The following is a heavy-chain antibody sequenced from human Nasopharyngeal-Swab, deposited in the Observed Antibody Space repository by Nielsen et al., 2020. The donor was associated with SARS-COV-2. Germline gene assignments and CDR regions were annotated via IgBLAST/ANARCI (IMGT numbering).Heavy chain of an antibody. Sequence: ASVKVSCKASGYTFTSYAMHWVRQAPGKRLEWMGWINAGNGNTKYSQKFQGRVTITRDTSASTAYMELSSLRSEDTAVYYCAREFTMVRGVIINAFDIWGQGTMVTVSS. CDR1: GYTFTSYA. D-gene: IGHD3-10*01. CDR2: INAGNGNT. J-gene: IGHJ3*02. V-gene: IGHV1-3*01. CDR3: AREFTMVRGVIINAFDI.